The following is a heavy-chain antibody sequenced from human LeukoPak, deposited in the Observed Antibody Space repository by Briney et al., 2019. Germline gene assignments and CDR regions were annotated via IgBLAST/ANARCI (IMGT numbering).Heavy chain of an antibody. CDR2: ISAYNGNT. CDR3: ARGPHYYYDTGMDV. CDR1: GYTFTSYG. Sequence: ASVKVSCKASGYTFTSYGISWVRQAPGQGLEWMGWISAYNGNTNYARKLQGRVTMTTDTSTSTAYMELRSLRSDDTAVYYCARGPHYYYDTGMDVWGQGTTVTVSS. J-gene: IGHJ6*02. D-gene: IGHD3-22*01. V-gene: IGHV1-18*01.